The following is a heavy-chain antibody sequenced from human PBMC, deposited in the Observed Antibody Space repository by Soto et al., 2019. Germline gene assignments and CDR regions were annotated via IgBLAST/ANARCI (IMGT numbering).Heavy chain of an antibody. Sequence: EVQLVEAGGGLVKHGGSLRLSCAASGFTFSSYSMNWVRQAPGKGLQWVSSISSSSSYIYYADSVKGRFTLSSDNAKNSLYLQMNSLRAEDTAVYYWARIPAGWIDYYDGMDVWGQGPTVTVSS. CDR2: ISSSSSYI. CDR1: GFTFSSYS. D-gene: IGHD5-12*01. V-gene: IGHV3-21*01. J-gene: IGHJ6*02. CDR3: ARIPAGWIDYYDGMDV.